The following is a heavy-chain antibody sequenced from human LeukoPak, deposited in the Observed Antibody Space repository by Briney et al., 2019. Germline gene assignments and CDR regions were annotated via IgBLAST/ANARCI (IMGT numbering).Heavy chain of an antibody. CDR2: ISWNGGSI. CDR1: GFTFDDYA. V-gene: IGHV3-9*01. J-gene: IGHJ3*02. CDR3: ASINPIPPGAFDI. D-gene: IGHD2-2*02. Sequence: GRSLRLSCAASGFTFDDYAMHWVRQAPGKGLEWVSGISWNGGSIYYADSVKGRFTISRDNAKNSLYLQMNSLRAEDTALYYCASINPIPPGAFDIWGQGTRVTVSS.